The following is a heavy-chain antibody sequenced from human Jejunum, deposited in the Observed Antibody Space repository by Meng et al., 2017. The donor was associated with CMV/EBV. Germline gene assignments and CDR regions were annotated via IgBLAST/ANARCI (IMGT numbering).Heavy chain of an antibody. CDR1: RYPFTSYV. CDR3: ARGTPGRSYSDY. V-gene: IGHV1-18*01. CDR2: FVNNVDT. D-gene: IGHD3-10*01. Sequence: GQLGQSGAEGKKPGASVKVSRKASRYPFTSYVINWVRPATGQGLEWLGWFVNNVDTYSAQKFQGRVTMTTDTHTSTAFMELRSLRSDDTAVYYCARGTPGRSYSDYWGQGTLVTVSS. J-gene: IGHJ4*02.